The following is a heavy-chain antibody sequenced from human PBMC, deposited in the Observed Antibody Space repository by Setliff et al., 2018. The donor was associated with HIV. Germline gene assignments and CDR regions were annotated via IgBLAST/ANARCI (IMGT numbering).Heavy chain of an antibody. CDR3: AREYRRSQGVGYFDY. D-gene: IGHD6-6*01. CDR1: GYSFSSYG. Sequence: GASVKVSCKASGYSFSSYGISWVRQAPGQGLEWMGWISAYNGNTNYAQKLQGRVTMTTDTSTSTAYMELRSLKSDDTAVYYCAREYRRSQGVGYFDYWGQGTLFTVSS. CDR2: ISAYNGNT. J-gene: IGHJ4*02. V-gene: IGHV1-18*01.